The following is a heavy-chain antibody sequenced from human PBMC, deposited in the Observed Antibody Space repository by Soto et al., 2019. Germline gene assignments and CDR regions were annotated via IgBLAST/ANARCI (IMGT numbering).Heavy chain of an antibody. D-gene: IGHD3-16*02. J-gene: IGHJ4*02. CDR3: ARAGGLRLGDLSQLDY. CDR2: IIPIFGTA. V-gene: IGHV1-69*12. Sequence: QVQLVQSGAEVKKPGSSVKVSCKASGGTFSSYTISWVRQAPGQGLEWMGDIIPIFGTANYAQKFQDRVTITADESPSTAYMELSSLRSEDTAVYYCARAGGLRLGDLSQLDYWGQGTLVTVSS. CDR1: GGTFSSYT.